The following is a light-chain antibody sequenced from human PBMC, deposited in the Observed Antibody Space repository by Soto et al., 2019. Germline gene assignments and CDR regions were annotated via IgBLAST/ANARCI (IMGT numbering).Light chain of an antibody. V-gene: IGKV3-20*01. CDR1: QTITGTY. J-gene: IGKJ2*01. Sequence: EIVLTQSPGTLSLSPGERATLSCRASQTITGTYLAWYQQKPGQAPRLLLYGASSRATGIPDRFSGSGSGTDFILTISRQDHEDLAVYCCQQYGSSPYNFGQGTKLEIK. CDR2: GAS. CDR3: QQYGSSPYN.